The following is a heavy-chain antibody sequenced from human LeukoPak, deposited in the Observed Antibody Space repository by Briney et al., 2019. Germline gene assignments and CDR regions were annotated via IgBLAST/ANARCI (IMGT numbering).Heavy chain of an antibody. CDR2: INHSGST. CDR3: ARAGGGDSSSLPRKTRYFDL. Sequence: PSETLSLTCAVYGGSFSGYYWSWIRQPPGKGLEWIGEINHSGSTNYNPSLKSRVTISVDTSKNQFSLELSSVTAADTAVYYCARAGGGDSSSLPRKTRYFDLWGRGTLVTVSS. CDR1: GGSFSGYY. J-gene: IGHJ2*01. V-gene: IGHV4-34*01. D-gene: IGHD3-22*01.